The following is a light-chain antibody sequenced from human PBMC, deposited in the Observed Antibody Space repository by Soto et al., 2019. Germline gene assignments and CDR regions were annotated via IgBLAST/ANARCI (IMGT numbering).Light chain of an antibody. CDR1: QSVSSY. V-gene: IGKV3-11*01. Sequence: EIVLTQSPGTLSLSPGARATLSCRASQSVSSYLAWYQQKPGQAPRLLIYDASNRATGIPARFSGSGSGTDFTLTISSLEPEDFAVYYCQQRITFGQGTRLEIK. J-gene: IGKJ5*01. CDR2: DAS. CDR3: QQRIT.